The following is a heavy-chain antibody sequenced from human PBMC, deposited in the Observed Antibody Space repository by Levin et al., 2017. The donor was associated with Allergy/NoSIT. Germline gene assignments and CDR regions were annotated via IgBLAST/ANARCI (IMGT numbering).Heavy chain of an antibody. Sequence: GGSLRLSCAASGFTFSSYAMSWVRQAPGKGLEWVSAISSSGGSTYYADSVKGRFTISRDNSKNTLFLQMNSLRAEDTAVYYCAKDRIPVAGTRTGWFDPWGQGTLVTVSS. CDR3: AKDRIPVAGTRTGWFDP. CDR2: ISSSGGST. CDR1: GFTFSSYA. J-gene: IGHJ5*02. D-gene: IGHD6-13*01. V-gene: IGHV3-23*01.